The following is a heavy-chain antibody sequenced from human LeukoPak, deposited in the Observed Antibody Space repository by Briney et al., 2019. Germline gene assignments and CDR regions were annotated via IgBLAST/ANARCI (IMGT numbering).Heavy chain of an antibody. CDR2: INHSAST. V-gene: IGHV4-34*01. D-gene: IGHD4-23*01. CDR1: GGSFSGYY. J-gene: IGHJ4*02. CDR3: ARGPDYGGNS. Sequence: SETLSLTCAVSGGSFSGYYRSWIRQPPGKGLEWIGEINHSASTNYNPSHKSRVTISVDTSKNQFSLKLSSVTAADTAVYYCARGPDYGGNSWGQGTLVTVSS.